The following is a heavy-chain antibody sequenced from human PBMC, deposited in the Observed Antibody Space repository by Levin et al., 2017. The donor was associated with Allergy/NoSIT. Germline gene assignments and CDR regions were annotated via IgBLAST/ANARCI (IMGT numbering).Heavy chain of an antibody. V-gene: IGHV4-59*08. CDR2: IYYSGST. J-gene: IGHJ4*02. D-gene: IGHD6-19*01. Sequence: SETLSLTCTVSGGSISSYYWSWIRQPPGKGLEWIGYIYYSGSTNYNPSLKSRVTISVDTSKNQFSLKLSSVTAADTAVYYCARRSLGSSGWIDYWGQGTLVTVSS. CDR1: GGSISSYY. CDR3: ARRSLGSSGWIDY.